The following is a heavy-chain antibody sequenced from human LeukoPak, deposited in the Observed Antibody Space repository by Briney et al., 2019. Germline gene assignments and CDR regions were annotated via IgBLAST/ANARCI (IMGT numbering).Heavy chain of an antibody. D-gene: IGHD6-13*01. CDR2: ISSRGTYI. V-gene: IGHV3-21*01. CDR1: GFTFMTYS. CDR3: ARVRGSSYIYSMDV. J-gene: IGHJ6*03. Sequence: GGSLRLSCSASGFTFMTYSMNRVRQAPGKGLEWVSSISSRGTYIYYADSVKGRFTIFSDNAKNSLYLQMNSLRADDTAVYYCARVRGSSYIYSMDVWGKGTTVTVSS.